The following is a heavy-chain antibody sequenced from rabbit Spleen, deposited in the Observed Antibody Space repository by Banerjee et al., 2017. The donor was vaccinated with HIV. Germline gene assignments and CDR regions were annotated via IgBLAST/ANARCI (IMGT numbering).Heavy chain of an antibody. Sequence: QEQLVESGGGLVQPEGSLTLTCTASGFSFSNKAVMCWVRQAPGKGLEWIACINAVTGKAVYSTWAKGRFTFSKTSSTTVTLQMTRLTAASTATYFCERDTSSSFSSYGMDLWVQGTLVTVS. D-gene: IGHD1-1*01. V-gene: IGHV1S45*01. CDR2: INAVTGKA. CDR3: ERDTSSSFSSYGMDL. CDR1: GFSFSNKAV. J-gene: IGHJ6*01.